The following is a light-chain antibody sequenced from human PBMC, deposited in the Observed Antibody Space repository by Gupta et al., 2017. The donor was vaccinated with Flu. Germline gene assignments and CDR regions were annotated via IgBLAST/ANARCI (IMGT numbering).Light chain of an antibody. V-gene: IGLV1-51*02. Sequence: KVTISCSGSSSNIGNNYVSWYQQLPGTAPKLLIYENNKRPSGIPDRFSGSRSDTSATLGITGLLTGDEADYYCGTWDSSRSGWVFGGGTTLTVL. CDR3: GTWDSSRSGWV. J-gene: IGLJ3*02. CDR1: SSNIGNNY. CDR2: ENN.